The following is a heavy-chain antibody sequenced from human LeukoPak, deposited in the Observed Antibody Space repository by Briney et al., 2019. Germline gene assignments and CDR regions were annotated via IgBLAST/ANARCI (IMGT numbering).Heavy chain of an antibody. V-gene: IGHV1-46*01. CDR2: INPSGSST. D-gene: IGHD1-26*01. Sequence: ASVKVSCKASGYTFTSYYMHWGRQASGQGLEWMGLINPSGSSTSYAQKFQGRLSLTRDMSTSTDYVELSSLRSEYTAVYYCARDNSVGDTAWWFDPWGQGTLVTVSS. CDR1: GYTFTSYY. J-gene: IGHJ5*02. CDR3: ARDNSVGDTAWWFDP.